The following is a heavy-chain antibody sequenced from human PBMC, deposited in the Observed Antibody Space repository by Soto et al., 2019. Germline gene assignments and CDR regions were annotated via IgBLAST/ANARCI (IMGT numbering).Heavy chain of an antibody. CDR1: GGSISSSCYY. CDR3: ARTIRDGYNYADY. Sequence: QLQLQESGPGLVKPSETLSLTCTVSGGSISSSCYYWGWIRQPPGKGLEWIGSIYYSGSTYYNPSFESRVTISVDTSKNQFSLKLSSVTAADTAVYYCARTIRDGYNYADYWGQGTLVTVSS. V-gene: IGHV4-39*01. D-gene: IGHD5-12*01. CDR2: IYYSGST. J-gene: IGHJ4*02.